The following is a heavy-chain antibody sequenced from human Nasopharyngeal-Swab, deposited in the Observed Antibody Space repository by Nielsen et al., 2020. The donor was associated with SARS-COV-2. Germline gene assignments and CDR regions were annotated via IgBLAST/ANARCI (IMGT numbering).Heavy chain of an antibody. CDR2: IRQDGSEK. V-gene: IGHV3-7*01. J-gene: IGHJ5*02. D-gene: IGHD3-10*01. Sequence: WIRQPPGKGLEWVANIRQDGSEKYYVGSVKGRFTISRDNAKNSLYLQMNSLRAEDTAVYYCARDRDSTYYHGSGTSWGQGTLVTVSS. CDR3: ARDRDSTYYHGSGTS.